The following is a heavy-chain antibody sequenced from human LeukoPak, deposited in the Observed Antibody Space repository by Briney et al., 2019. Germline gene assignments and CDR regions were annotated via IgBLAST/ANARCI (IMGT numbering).Heavy chain of an antibody. CDR3: ASEADCSGGSCYRGAFDI. CDR2: IWYDGSNK. D-gene: IGHD2-15*01. J-gene: IGHJ3*02. V-gene: IGHV3-33*08. Sequence: GGSLRLSCAASGXTFSTYAMHWVRQAPGKGLEWVTVIWYDGSNKYYADSVKGRFTISRDSSKNTLYLQMNSLRAEDTAVYYCASEADCSGGSCYRGAFDIWGQGTVVTVSS. CDR1: GXTFSTYA.